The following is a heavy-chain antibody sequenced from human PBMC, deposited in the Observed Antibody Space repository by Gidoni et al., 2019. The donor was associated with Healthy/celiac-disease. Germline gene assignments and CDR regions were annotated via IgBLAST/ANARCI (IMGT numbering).Heavy chain of an antibody. V-gene: IGHV3-9*01. CDR1: GFTFDDYA. CDR2: ISWNSGSI. D-gene: IGHD2-15*01. CDR3: AKARSVVVNLDGMDV. J-gene: IGHJ6*02. Sequence: EVQLVESGGGLVQPGRSLRLSCAASGFTFDDYAMHWVRQAPGKGLEWVSGISWNSGSIGYADSVKGRFTISRDNAKNSLYLQMNSLRAEDTALYYCAKARSVVVNLDGMDVWGQGTTVTVSS.